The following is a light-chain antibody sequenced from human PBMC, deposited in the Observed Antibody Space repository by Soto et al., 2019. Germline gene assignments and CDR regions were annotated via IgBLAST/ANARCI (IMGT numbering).Light chain of an antibody. CDR2: LNSDGSH. CDR1: SGHSSYA. J-gene: IGLJ2*01. V-gene: IGLV4-69*01. Sequence: QAVVTQSPSASASLGASVKLTCTLSSGHSSYAIAWHQQQPEKGPRYLMKLNSDGSHSKGDGIPDRFSGSSSGAERHLTISSLQSEDEADYYCQTWGTVVFGGGTKVTVL. CDR3: QTWGTVV.